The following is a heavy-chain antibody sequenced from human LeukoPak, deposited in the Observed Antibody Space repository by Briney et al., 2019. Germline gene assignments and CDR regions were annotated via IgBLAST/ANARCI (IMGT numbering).Heavy chain of an antibody. V-gene: IGHV3-7*01. CDR1: GFTFSSYW. J-gene: IGHJ5*02. Sequence: GGSLRLSCAASGFTFSSYWMSWVRQAPGKGLEWVANIKQEGSEKYYVDSVKGRFTISRDNAKNSLYLQMNSLRAEDTAVYYCAREVGYCSGGSCYRWFDPWGQGTLVTVSS. D-gene: IGHD2-15*01. CDR3: AREVGYCSGGSCYRWFDP. CDR2: IKQEGSEK.